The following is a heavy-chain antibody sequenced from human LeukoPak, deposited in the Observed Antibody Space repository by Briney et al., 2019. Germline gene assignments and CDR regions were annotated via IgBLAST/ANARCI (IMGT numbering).Heavy chain of an antibody. J-gene: IGHJ4*02. CDR1: GFPFSTYE. CDR2: ISSDSTI. CDR3: ARLNSSGYYEFDY. Sequence: PGGSLRLSCAASGFPFSTYEMNWVRQAPGKGLEWVSYISSDSTIYYADSVKGRFTIARDNDKNSLYLQMNSLRAEDTAVYYCARLNSSGYYEFDYWGQGTLVTVSS. D-gene: IGHD3-22*01. V-gene: IGHV3-48*03.